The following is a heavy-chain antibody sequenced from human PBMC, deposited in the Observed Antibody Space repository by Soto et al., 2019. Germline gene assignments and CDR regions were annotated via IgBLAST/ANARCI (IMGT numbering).Heavy chain of an antibody. CDR2: INYSGKTT. V-gene: IGHV3-23*01. CDR1: GFTFSNYA. J-gene: IGHJ6*02. Sequence: GGSLRLSCAASGFTFSNYAMSWVRQAPGKGLEWVSAINYSGKTTYNADSVKGRFTISRDNSKNTLYLQMNSLRAEDTAVYYCAKTSSTLYYYYGMDVWGQGTTVTVSS. D-gene: IGHD2-2*01. CDR3: AKTSSTLYYYYGMDV.